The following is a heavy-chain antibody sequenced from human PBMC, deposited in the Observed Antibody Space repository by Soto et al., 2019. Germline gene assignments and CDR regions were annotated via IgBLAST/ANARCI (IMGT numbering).Heavy chain of an antibody. CDR3: AKYFADNSFFYMDV. Sequence: GGSLRLSCAASGFTFSSYAMSWVRQAPGKGLEWVSSIRDSGGSTYYADSVKGRFTISRDNSKNTLYLQMNSLRAEDTAVYFCAKYFADNSFFYMDVWGKGTTVTVSS. CDR2: IRDSGGST. D-gene: IGHD3-3*02. J-gene: IGHJ6*03. CDR1: GFTFSSYA. V-gene: IGHV3-23*01.